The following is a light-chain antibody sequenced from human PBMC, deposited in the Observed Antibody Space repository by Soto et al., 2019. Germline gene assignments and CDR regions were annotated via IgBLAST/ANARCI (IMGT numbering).Light chain of an antibody. CDR1: QSVNSNY. Sequence: EMVMTQSPAILSVSPGESATLSCRASQSVNSNYLAWYQQHPGQAPRLLIYAASSRATGIPDRFSGSGSGTEFTLTIGRLEPEGFAVYYCQQYDSLPRTFGQGTKVDIK. J-gene: IGKJ1*01. CDR2: AAS. V-gene: IGKV3-20*01. CDR3: QQYDSLPRT.